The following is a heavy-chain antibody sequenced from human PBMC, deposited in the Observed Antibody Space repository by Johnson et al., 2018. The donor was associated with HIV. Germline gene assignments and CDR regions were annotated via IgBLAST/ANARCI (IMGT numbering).Heavy chain of an antibody. V-gene: IGHV3-30*02. CDR3: ARGLTMIVVVDAFDI. CDR1: GFSLSTYD. CDR2: IWYGGSNK. J-gene: IGHJ3*02. Sequence: QVQLVESGGGLVKPGGSLRLSCAASGFSLSTYDLHWVRQAPGRGLEWVALIWYGGSNKYYADSVKGRFTISRDNSKNTLYLQMNSLRDEDTSVYYCARGLTMIVVVDAFDIWGQGTMVTVSS. D-gene: IGHD3-22*01.